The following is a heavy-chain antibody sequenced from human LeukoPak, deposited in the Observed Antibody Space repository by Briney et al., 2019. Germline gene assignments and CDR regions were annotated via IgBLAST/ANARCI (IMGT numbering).Heavy chain of an antibody. D-gene: IGHD1-26*01. J-gene: IGHJ4*02. Sequence: SCKASGYTFNSSYMHWVRQAPGKGLEWVAVISYDGSNKYYADSVKGRFTISRDNSENTLYLQMNSLRAEDTAVYYCAKGGSYSYYFDYWGQGTLVTVSS. CDR2: ISYDGSNK. CDR1: GYTFNSSY. V-gene: IGHV3-30*18. CDR3: AKGGSYSYYFDY.